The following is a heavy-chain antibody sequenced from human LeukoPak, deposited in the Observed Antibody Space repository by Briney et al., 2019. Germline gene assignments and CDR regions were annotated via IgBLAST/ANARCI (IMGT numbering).Heavy chain of an antibody. CDR2: IYPADSDT. Sequence: GESLKVSCKAPGYTFLNYWIAWVRQMPGKDLEWMGIIYPADSDTRYSPSFEGQVTISADKSIDTAYLQWNSLRASDTAIYYCAKGVSGTYFGFDVWSQGTTVTVSS. CDR3: AKGVSGTYFGFDV. J-gene: IGHJ6*02. CDR1: GYTFLNYW. V-gene: IGHV5-51*01. D-gene: IGHD3-10*01.